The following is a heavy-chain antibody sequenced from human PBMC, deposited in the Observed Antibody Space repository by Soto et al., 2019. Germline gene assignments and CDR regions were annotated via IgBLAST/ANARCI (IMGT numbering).Heavy chain of an antibody. CDR1: GASISSGDHY. CDR3: ARLGGYCSSTSCYGYYGMDV. V-gene: IGHV4-30-4*01. Sequence: SETLSLTCTVSGASISSGDHYWSWIRQSPGKGLEWIGYIYYSESTYYNPSLESRVTISVDTSKNQFSLKVSSVTVADTAVYYCARLGGYCSSTSCYGYYGMDVWGQGTTVTVSS. J-gene: IGHJ6*02. CDR2: IYYSEST. D-gene: IGHD2-2*01.